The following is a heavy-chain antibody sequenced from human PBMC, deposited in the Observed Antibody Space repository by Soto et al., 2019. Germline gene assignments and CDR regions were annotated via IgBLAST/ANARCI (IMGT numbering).Heavy chain of an antibody. J-gene: IGHJ4*02. CDR1: PHSTTCSTHI. CDR3: ARSSIEPRVFMYPFDS. V-gene: IGHV4-39*01. D-gene: IGHD6-6*01. Sequence: SPNLTLTSTVSPHSTTCSTHISASIRLTPGKGLECIANIYYDGNTYYNPSLKSRVAISLDTSKNQFSLRLNSVTAADTAVYYCARSSIEPRVFMYPFDSWGQGTLVTVS. CDR2: IYYDGNT.